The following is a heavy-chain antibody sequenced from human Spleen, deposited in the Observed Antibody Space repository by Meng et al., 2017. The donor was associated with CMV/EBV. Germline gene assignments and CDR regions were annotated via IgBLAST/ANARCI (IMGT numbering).Heavy chain of an antibody. CDR2: INPNNGGT. CDR1: GYTFTAYY. V-gene: IGHV1-2*02. Sequence: ASVKVSCKASGYTFTAYYIHWVQQAPGQGLEWMGWINPNNGGTNFAQKFQGRVTMTRDTSISTAYMELSRLRSDDTAVYYCVRLMGATYFDYWDQGTLVTVSS. D-gene: IGHD1-26*01. J-gene: IGHJ4*02. CDR3: VRLMGATYFDY.